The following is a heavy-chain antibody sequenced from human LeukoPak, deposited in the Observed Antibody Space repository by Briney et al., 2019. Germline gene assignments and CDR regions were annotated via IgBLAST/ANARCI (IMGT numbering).Heavy chain of an antibody. V-gene: IGHV3-30*04. Sequence: PGGSLRLSCAASGFTFSSYAMHWVRQAPGKGLEWVAVISYDGSNKYYADSVKGRFTISRDNSKNTLYLQMNSLRAEDTAVYYCARERPAAMPDYWGRGTLVTVSS. CDR3: ARERPAAMPDY. CDR1: GFTFSSYA. CDR2: ISYDGSNK. J-gene: IGHJ4*02. D-gene: IGHD2-2*01.